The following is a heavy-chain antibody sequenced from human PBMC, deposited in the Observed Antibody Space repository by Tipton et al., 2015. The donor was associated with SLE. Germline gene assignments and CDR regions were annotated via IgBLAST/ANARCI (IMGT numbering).Heavy chain of an antibody. CDR2: IYYSGST. D-gene: IGHD6-13*01. CDR1: GGSISSYY. J-gene: IGHJ4*02. Sequence: TLSLTCTVSGGSISSYYWNWIRQPPGKGLEWIGYIYYSGSTNYNPSLKSRVTISVDTSKNQFSLKLSSVTAADTAVHYCARVGAAAGLYFDYWGQGTLVTVSS. V-gene: IGHV4-59*01. CDR3: ARVGAAAGLYFDY.